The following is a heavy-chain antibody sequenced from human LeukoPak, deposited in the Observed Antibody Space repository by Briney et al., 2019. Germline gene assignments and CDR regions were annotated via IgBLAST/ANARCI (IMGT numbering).Heavy chain of an antibody. J-gene: IGHJ4*02. Sequence: GRSLRLSCAASGFTFSSYAMHWVRQAPGKGLEWVAVISYDGSNKYYADSVKGRFTISRDNSKNTLYLQMNSLRAEDTAVYYCARVWSPRGGSYWGYYFDYWGQGTLVTVSS. CDR1: GFTFSSYA. D-gene: IGHD1-26*01. CDR3: ARVWSPRGGSYWGYYFDY. V-gene: IGHV3-30-3*01. CDR2: ISYDGSNK.